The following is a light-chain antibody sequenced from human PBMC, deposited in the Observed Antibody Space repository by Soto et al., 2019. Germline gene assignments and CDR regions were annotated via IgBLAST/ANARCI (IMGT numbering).Light chain of an antibody. CDR1: QSVTSNF. Sequence: IVLTQSPGTLSLSPGERATLSCRASQSVTSNFLAWYQQTPGQAPRLLVYDASSRATGIPERFSGSGSGTDFTFTISRVEPEDLGVYCCHQYGTSPLTFGGGTKVDIK. V-gene: IGKV3-20*01. CDR3: HQYGTSPLT. J-gene: IGKJ4*01. CDR2: DAS.